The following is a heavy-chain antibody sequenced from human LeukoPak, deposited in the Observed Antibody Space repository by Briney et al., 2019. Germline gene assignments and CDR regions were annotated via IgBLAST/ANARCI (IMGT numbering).Heavy chain of an antibody. D-gene: IGHD1-26*01. J-gene: IGHJ4*02. CDR3: ARLSGNYEHYYFDY. V-gene: IGHV3-21*01. Sequence: ESLRGRFTISRDNARNSLFLQMNSLRAEDTAYYYCARLSGNYEHYYFDYWGQGTLVTVSS.